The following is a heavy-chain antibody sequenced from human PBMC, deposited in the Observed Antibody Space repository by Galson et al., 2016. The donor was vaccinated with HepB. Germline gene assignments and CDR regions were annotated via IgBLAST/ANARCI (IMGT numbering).Heavy chain of an antibody. Sequence: SLRLSCAASGFTFSNAWMSWVRQAPGKGLEWVGRIKKKTDGGTTDYAAPVKGRFSISRDDSKNTLYLQMNSLKTEDTAVYYCTGDIIRFDPWGQGTLVPVSS. CDR1: GFTFSNAW. CDR2: IKKKTDGGTT. D-gene: IGHD5-12*01. V-gene: IGHV3-15*01. J-gene: IGHJ5*02. CDR3: TGDIIRFDP.